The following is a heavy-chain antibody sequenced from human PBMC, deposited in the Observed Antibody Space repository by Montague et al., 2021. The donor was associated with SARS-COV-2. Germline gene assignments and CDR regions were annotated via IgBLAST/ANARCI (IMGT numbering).Heavy chain of an antibody. CDR2: FDHSGDT. D-gene: IGHD3-16*01. Sequence: SETLSLTCSVSGGSISGHYWSWIRQPPGKGLELIGNFDHSGDTKYNPPLKSRATISVDTSKNQFALRLHSVTAVDTAVYYCAREFRIELWQTNWYFGLWGRGTLVTVSS. CDR1: GGSISGHY. V-gene: IGHV4-59*11. J-gene: IGHJ2*01. CDR3: AREFRIELWQTNWYFGL.